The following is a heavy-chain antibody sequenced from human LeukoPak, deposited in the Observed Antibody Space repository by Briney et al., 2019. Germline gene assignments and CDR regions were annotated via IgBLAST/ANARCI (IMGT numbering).Heavy chain of an antibody. CDR3: ARDGGPPGFDY. CDR2: IYYSGST. Sequence: PSETLPLTCTVSGGSISSYYWSWIRQPPGKGLEWIGDIYYSGSTNYNPSLKSRVTISVDTSKNQFSLKLSSVTAADTAVYYCARDGGPPGFDYWGQGTLVTVSS. J-gene: IGHJ4*02. CDR1: GGSISSYY. D-gene: IGHD3-16*01. V-gene: IGHV4-59*01.